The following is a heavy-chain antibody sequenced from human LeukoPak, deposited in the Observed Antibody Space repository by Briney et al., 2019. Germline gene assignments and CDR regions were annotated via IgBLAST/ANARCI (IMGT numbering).Heavy chain of an antibody. D-gene: IGHD3-10*01. CDR2: ISSSSSYI. J-gene: IGHJ4*02. CDR3: ARAQLLWFGEEGYFDY. Sequence: GGSLRLSCAASGSTFSSYSMNWVRQAPGKGLEWVSSISSSSSYIYYADSVKGRFTISRDNAKNSLYLQMNSLRAEDTAVYYCARAQLLWFGEEGYFDYWGQGTLVTVSS. V-gene: IGHV3-21*01. CDR1: GSTFSSYS.